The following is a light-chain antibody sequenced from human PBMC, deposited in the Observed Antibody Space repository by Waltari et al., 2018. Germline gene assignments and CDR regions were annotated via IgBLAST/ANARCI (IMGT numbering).Light chain of an antibody. CDR3: SSFTRTNSWV. V-gene: IGLV2-14*03. CDR1: SSDVGGYNY. J-gene: IGLJ3*02. CDR2: DVN. Sequence: SSDVGGYNYVSWYQQHPGKAPRLMIYDVNNRPSGVSNRFSGSKSGNTASLTISGLQAEDEADYYCSSFTRTNSWVFGGGTKLTVL.